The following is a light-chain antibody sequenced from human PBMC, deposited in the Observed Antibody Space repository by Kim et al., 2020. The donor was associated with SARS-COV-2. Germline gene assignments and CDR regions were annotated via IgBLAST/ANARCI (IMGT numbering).Light chain of an antibody. J-gene: IGLJ3*02. Sequence: QRVTLSCSGSSSNIGSNTVNWYQQLPGTAPKLLIYSNNQRPSGVPDRFSGSKSGTSASLAISGLQSEDEADYYCAAWDDSLSGRGVFGGGTQLTVL. CDR1: SSNIGSNT. CDR2: SNN. CDR3: AAWDDSLSGRGV. V-gene: IGLV1-44*01.